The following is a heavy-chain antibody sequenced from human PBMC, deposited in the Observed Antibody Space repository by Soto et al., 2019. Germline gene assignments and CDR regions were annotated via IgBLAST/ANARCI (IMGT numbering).Heavy chain of an antibody. D-gene: IGHD2-2*01. CDR3: ARFLGTVPAAMA. V-gene: IGHV3-33*01. J-gene: IGHJ5*02. CDR2: IWYDGSNK. CDR1: GFTFSSYG. Sequence: HPGGSLRLSCAASGFTFSSYGMHWVRQAPGKGLEWVAVIWYDGSNKYYADSVKGRFTISRDNSKNTLYLQMNSLRAEDTAVYYCARFLGTVPAAMAWGQGTLVTVSS.